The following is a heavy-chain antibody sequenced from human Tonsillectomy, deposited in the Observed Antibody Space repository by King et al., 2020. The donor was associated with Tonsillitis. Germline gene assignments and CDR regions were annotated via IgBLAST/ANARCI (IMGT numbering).Heavy chain of an antibody. CDR2: IKRDGNEK. Sequence: VQLVESGGGLVQPGGSLRLSCAASAFTFSNYWMSWVRQAPGKGVEWVADIKRDGNEKYYVDSVKGRFTISRDNSENSLYLQMNSLRAEATAVYYCAREVWGPSDYWGQGTLVTVSS. V-gene: IGHV3-7*01. J-gene: IGHJ4*02. CDR1: AFTFSNYW. D-gene: IGHD1-26*01. CDR3: AREVWGPSDY.